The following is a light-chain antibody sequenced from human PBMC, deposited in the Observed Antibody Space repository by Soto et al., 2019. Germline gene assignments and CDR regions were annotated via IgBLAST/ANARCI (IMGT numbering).Light chain of an antibody. CDR1: SSDVGGYNY. J-gene: IGLJ3*02. CDR3: SSYTSRSSRV. Sequence: QSALTQPPSASGSPGQSVTISCTGTSSDVGGYNYVSWYQQHPGKAPKLIIFEVSNRPSGISIRFSGSKSGNTASLTISGLQAEDEADYYCSSYTSRSSRVFGGGTKVTVL. CDR2: EVS. V-gene: IGLV2-14*01.